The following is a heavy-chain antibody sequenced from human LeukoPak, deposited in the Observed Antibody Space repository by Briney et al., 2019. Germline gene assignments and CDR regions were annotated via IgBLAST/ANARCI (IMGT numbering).Heavy chain of an antibody. D-gene: IGHD6-13*01. CDR1: GGSISSYY. CDR3: ARVTAAGPDAFDI. Sequence: SETLSLTCTVSGGSISSYYWSWIRQPPGKGLEWIGYIYYSGSTNYNPSLKSRVTISVDTSKNQFSLKLSSVTAADTAVYYCARVTAAGPDAFDIWGQGTMVTVSS. V-gene: IGHV4-59*01. J-gene: IGHJ3*02. CDR2: IYYSGST.